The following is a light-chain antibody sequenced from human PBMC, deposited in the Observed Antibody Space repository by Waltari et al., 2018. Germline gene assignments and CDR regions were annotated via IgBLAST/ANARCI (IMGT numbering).Light chain of an antibody. CDR2: AAS. J-gene: IGKJ1*01. V-gene: IGKV1-6*01. CDR3: LQDYNYPWT. Sequence: IQMTQSPSSLSASVGDRVTITCQASQDISNYLNWYQQKPGKAPKLLIYAASSLQSGVPSRFSGGGAGTEFTLTISSLQPEDFATYYCLQDYNYPWTFGQGTKVEIK. CDR1: QDISNY.